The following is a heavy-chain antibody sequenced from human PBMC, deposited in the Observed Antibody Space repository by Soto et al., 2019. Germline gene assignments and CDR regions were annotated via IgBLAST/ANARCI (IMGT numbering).Heavy chain of an antibody. D-gene: IGHD1-26*01. V-gene: IGHV4-59*01. CDR1: CGSIRSYY. CDR3: ARGYTRELLPFGY. CDR2: IFYSGST. Sequence: QVQLQESGPGLVKPSETLSLTCTVSCGSIRSYYWSCFRQPPRKGLDWIGYIFYSGSTNYNPSLKSRVTISVDTSKNHFSVKLSSVTAADTAVYYCARGYTRELLPFGYSGQGALVTVSS. J-gene: IGHJ4*02.